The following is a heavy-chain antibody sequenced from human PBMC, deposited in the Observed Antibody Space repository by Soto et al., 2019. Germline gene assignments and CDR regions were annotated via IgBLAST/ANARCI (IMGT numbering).Heavy chain of an antibody. D-gene: IGHD3-10*01. J-gene: IGHJ3*02. Sequence: ALRLSCAASGFTFSSYAMSWVRQAPGKGLEWVSAISGSGGSTYYADSVKGRFTISRDNSKNTLYLQMNSLRAEDTAVYYCAKDLDTTPTYYYGSGSYDFAFDIWGQGTMVTVSS. CDR3: AKDLDTTPTYYYGSGSYDFAFDI. CDR2: ISGSGGST. V-gene: IGHV3-23*01. CDR1: GFTFSSYA.